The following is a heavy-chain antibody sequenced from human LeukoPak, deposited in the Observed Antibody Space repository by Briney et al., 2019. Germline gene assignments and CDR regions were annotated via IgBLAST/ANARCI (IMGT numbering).Heavy chain of an antibody. J-gene: IGHJ4*02. D-gene: IGHD6-19*01. V-gene: IGHV1-8*01. CDR3: ARDYPYIGWYYFDY. Sequence: ASVKVSFKASGYTFTIYDINWVRQAPGQGVEWMGWMNPNSGNTGYAQKFQGRVTITRNTSISTAYMELSSLRSEDTAVYYCARDYPYIGWYYFDYWGQGTLVTVSS. CDR1: GYTFTIYD. CDR2: MNPNSGNT.